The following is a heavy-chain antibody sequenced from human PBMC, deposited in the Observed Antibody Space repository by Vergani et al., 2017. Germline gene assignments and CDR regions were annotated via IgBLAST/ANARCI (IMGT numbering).Heavy chain of an antibody. D-gene: IGHD5-18*01. CDR1: GGSISSYY. V-gene: IGHV4-59*01. CDR3: ARGDTAIPNFDY. Sequence: QVQLQESGPGLVKPSETLSLTCTASGGSISSYYWSWIRQPPGKGLEWIGDIYYSGSTNYNPSLKSRVTISVDTSKNQYSLKLSSVTAADTAVYYCARGDTAIPNFDYWGQGTLVTVSS. CDR2: IYYSGST. J-gene: IGHJ4*02.